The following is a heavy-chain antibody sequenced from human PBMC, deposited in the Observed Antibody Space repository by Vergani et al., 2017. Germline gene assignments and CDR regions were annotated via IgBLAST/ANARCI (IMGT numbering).Heavy chain of an antibody. V-gene: IGHV4-39*01. Sequence: QLQLQESGPGLVKPSETLSLTCTVSGVSIGSNSYYWGWIRQPPGKGLEWIGTIYYTGTTYYNEAHKSRLTISVDTSKNQFSLNLTSVTAADTAVYYCTRHGRRGWARYFQHWGQGTLVTASS. CDR3: TRHGRRGWARYFQH. D-gene: IGHD6-19*01. CDR2: IYYTGTT. CDR1: GVSIGSNSYY. J-gene: IGHJ1*01.